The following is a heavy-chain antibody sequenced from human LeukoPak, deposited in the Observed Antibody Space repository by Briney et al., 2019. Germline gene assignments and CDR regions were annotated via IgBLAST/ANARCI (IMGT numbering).Heavy chain of an antibody. V-gene: IGHV4-61*02. CDR2: ISSSGST. J-gene: IGHJ3*02. D-gene: IGHD6-19*01. CDR1: GGSISSGSYY. Sequence: SQTLSLTCTVSGGSISSGSYYWTWSRQPVGKGLEWIGRISSSGSTNYNPSLRSRVTISVDTSENQFSLKLSSVTAADTAVYYCARPREQWLGNDAFDMWGQGTMVTVSS. CDR3: ARPREQWLGNDAFDM.